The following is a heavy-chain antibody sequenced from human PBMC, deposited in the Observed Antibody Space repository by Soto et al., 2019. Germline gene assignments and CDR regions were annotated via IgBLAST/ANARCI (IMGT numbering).Heavy chain of an antibody. CDR1: GFAFNDYA. J-gene: IGHJ6*01. D-gene: IGHD3-16*02. Sequence: EVQLVESGGGLVQPGRSLTLSCAASGFAFNDYAMHWVRQDPGKGLEWVSSISWNSGKIGYAGFVKGRFSISRDNAKTFVYLQMNSLRAEDSSLYYCAKDKSNEELSVSEYNGLDVW. V-gene: IGHV3-9*01. CDR2: ISWNSGKI. CDR3: AKDKSNEELSVSEYNGLDV.